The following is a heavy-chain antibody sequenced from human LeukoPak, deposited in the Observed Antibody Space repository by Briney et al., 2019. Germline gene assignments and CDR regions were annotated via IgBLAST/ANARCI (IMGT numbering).Heavy chain of an antibody. CDR1: GFTFSTYW. V-gene: IGHV3-7*01. J-gene: IGHJ3*02. D-gene: IGHD2-2*01. CDR3: ARVRSGYCSGTSCPHGPFDI. Sequence: GGSLRLSCAASGFTFSTYWMSWVRQAPGKGLEWVAEIKQDGSEKYYVDSVEGRFTISRDNAKNSLYLQMNSLRAEDTAVYYCARVRSGYCSGTSCPHGPFDIWGQGTMVTVSS. CDR2: IKQDGSEK.